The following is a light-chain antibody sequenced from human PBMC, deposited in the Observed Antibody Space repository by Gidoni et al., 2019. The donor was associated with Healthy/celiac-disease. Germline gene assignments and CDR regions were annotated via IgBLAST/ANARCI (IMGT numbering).Light chain of an antibody. V-gene: IGKV1-9*01. J-gene: IGKJ1*01. CDR2: AAS. Sequence: IQWTQSPSSLSASVGDRVTITCRASQGISSYLAWYQQKPGKAPKLLIYAASTLQSGVPSRFSGSGSGTDFTLPISSLQPEDFATYYCQQLNSYPRTFGHGTKVEIK. CDR1: QGISSY. CDR3: QQLNSYPRT.